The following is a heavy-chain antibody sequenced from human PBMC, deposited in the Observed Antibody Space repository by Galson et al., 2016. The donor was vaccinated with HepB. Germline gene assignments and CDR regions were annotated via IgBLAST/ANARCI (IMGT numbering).Heavy chain of an antibody. CDR3: ASLPGRQQLVTGAAGFFF. CDR2: LFHSGNT. CDR1: GDSISGTPYF. Sequence: SETLSLTCTVSGDSISGTPYFWGWIRQPPRKGLEWIGSLFHSGNTFYNPSLKSRATMSIDTSKNQFSLRLRSVTAADTAVYFCASLPGRQQLVTGAAGFFFWGPGTMVAVSS. D-gene: IGHD6-19*01. V-gene: IGHV4-39*01. J-gene: IGHJ3*01.